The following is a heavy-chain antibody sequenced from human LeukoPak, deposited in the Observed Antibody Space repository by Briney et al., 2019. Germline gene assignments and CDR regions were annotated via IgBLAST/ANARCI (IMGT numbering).Heavy chain of an antibody. CDR2: LTGSSGSA. J-gene: IGHJ4*02. CDR3: PKAYTTWGGDFDS. Sequence: GGSLRLSCAASGFTFSSQAMSWVRQAPGKGLQWVSALTGSSGSAYYADAVKGRFTISRDNYRKTLYLQMNSMGVEDTAVYYCPKAYTTWGGDFDSWGQGALVTVSS. CDR1: GFTFSSQA. V-gene: IGHV3-23*01. D-gene: IGHD2/OR15-2a*01.